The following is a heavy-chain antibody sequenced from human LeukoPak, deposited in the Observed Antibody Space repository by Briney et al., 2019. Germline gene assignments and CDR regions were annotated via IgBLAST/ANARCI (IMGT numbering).Heavy chain of an antibody. V-gene: IGHV3-15*01. Sequence: GGSLRLSCAASGFTFSTYAMSWVRQAPGKGLEWIGRIKSKTGGETTNYAEPVRGRFTISRDDSKSAVYLQMNSLKIEDTAVYYCTTDLGTYYHGSQRLIPIDYWGQGTLVTVSS. CDR2: IKSKTGGETT. D-gene: IGHD3-10*01. J-gene: IGHJ4*02. CDR1: GFTFSTYA. CDR3: TTDLGTYYHGSQRLIPIDY.